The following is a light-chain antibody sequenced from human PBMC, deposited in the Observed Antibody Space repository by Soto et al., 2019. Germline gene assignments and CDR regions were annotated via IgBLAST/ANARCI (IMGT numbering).Light chain of an antibody. V-gene: IGKV1-39*01. Sequence: DIQMTPSPSSLSASVGARVTITCRASQSISSYLNWHQQKPGQAPKLLIYAASSLQSGVPSRFSGSGSGTDCTLTISSLQPEDFATYYCQQSYRTRWAFGQGTKVEIK. CDR2: AAS. CDR1: QSISSY. J-gene: IGKJ1*01. CDR3: QQSYRTRWA.